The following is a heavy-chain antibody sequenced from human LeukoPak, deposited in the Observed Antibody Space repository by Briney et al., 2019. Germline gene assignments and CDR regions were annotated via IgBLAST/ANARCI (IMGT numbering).Heavy chain of an antibody. Sequence: GGSLKLSCAASGFKFDAYPMSWVRQAPGKGLEWVSSISDSGGSTHYAESVRGRFSLSRDNSKNTLYLQMNSLRAEDTAVYYCAREFRRVGYWGQGTLVTVSS. CDR1: GFKFDAYP. D-gene: IGHD1-26*01. V-gene: IGHV3-23*01. J-gene: IGHJ4*02. CDR3: AREFRRVGY. CDR2: ISDSGGST.